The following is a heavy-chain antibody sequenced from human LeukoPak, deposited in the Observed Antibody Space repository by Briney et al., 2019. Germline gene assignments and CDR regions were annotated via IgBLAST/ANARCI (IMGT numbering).Heavy chain of an antibody. D-gene: IGHD1-26*01. CDR3: GSGSNGDY. J-gene: IGHJ4*02. CDR2: ISYDGSNK. V-gene: IGHV3-30-3*01. CDR1: GFTFSSYT. Sequence: GGSLRLSCAASGFTFSSYTMHWVRQAPGKGLEWVAVISYDGSNKYYADSVKGRFTISRDNSKNTLYLQMNSLRAEDTAVYYCGSGSNGDYWGQGTLVTVSS.